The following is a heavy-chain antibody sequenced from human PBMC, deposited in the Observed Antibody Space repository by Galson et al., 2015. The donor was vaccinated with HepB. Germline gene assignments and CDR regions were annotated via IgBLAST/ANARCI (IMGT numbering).Heavy chain of an antibody. CDR2: ISSSSSTI. V-gene: IGHV3-48*01. D-gene: IGHD6-13*01. CDR3: ARDSFHSSSWYGEYYVDY. Sequence: SLRLSCAASGFTFSSYSMNWVRQAPGKGLEWDSYISSSSSTIYYADSVKGRFTISRDNAKNSLYLQMNSLRAEDTAVYYCARDSFHSSSWYGEYYVDYWGQGTLVTVSS. CDR1: GFTFSSYS. J-gene: IGHJ4*02.